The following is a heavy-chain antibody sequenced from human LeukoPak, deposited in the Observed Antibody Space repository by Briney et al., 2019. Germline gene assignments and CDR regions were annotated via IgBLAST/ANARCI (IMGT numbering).Heavy chain of an antibody. CDR1: GFTFSSYE. V-gene: IGHV3-48*03. Sequence: GGSLRLSCAASGFTFSSYEMNWVRQAPGKGLEWVSYISSSGSTIYYADSVKGRFTISRDNSKNTLCLQMNSLRAEDTAVYYCANWDYGDYAWSGAFDIWGQGTMVTVSS. J-gene: IGHJ3*02. D-gene: IGHD4-17*01. CDR3: ANWDYGDYAWSGAFDI. CDR2: ISSSGSTI.